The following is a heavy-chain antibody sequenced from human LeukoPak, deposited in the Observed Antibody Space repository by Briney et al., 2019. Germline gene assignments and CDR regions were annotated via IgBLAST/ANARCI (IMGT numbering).Heavy chain of an antibody. CDR2: IYSDGINT. J-gene: IGHJ4*02. Sequence: GGSLRLSCTASGFTFNSFYMPWVRQVPGQGLVWVSRIYSDGINTNYADSVKGRFTISRDNAKNTVHLQMNSLSVEDTGVYYCARGIYGDPVAFDYWGQGILVTVSS. CDR1: GFTFNSFY. V-gene: IGHV3-74*01. D-gene: IGHD4-17*01. CDR3: ARGIYGDPVAFDY.